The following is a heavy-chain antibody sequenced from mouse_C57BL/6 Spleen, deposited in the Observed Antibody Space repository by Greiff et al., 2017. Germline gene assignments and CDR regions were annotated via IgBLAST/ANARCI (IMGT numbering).Heavy chain of an antibody. CDR3: ARAGFAY. V-gene: IGHV1-61*01. CDR2: IYPTDSET. CDR1: GYTFTSYW. J-gene: IGHJ3*01. Sequence: QVQLQQSGAELVRPGSSVKLSCKASGYTFTSYWMDWVKQRPGKGLEWIGNIYPTDSETPYNQKFKDKATLTVDKSSSTAYMQLSSLTSEYSAVYYCARAGFAYWGQGTLVTVSA.